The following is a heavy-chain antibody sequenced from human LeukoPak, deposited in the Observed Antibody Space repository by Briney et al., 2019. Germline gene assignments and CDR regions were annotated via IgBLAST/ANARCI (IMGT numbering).Heavy chain of an antibody. CDR1: GGSFSGYY. V-gene: IGHV4-34*01. J-gene: IGHJ4*02. D-gene: IGHD6-19*01. Sequence: SETLSLTCAVYGGSFSGYYWSWIRQPPGKGLEWIGEINHSGSTNYNPSLKRRVTISVDTSKNQFSLKLSSVTAADTAVYYCATVGAVADPYFDYWGQGTLVTASS. CDR3: ATVGAVADPYFDY. CDR2: INHSGST.